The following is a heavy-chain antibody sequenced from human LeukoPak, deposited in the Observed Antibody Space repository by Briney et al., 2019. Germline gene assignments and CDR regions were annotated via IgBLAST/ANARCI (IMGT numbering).Heavy chain of an antibody. J-gene: IGHJ4*02. Sequence: SETLSLTCAVYGGSFTNYYWSWIRQPPGKGLEWIGEINHSGSTKYNPSLKSRVTISIDTSKNQLSLKLSSVTAADTAVYYCARSAESTVTAHFDYWGQGTLVTVSS. CDR2: INHSGST. D-gene: IGHD4-17*01. V-gene: IGHV4-34*01. CDR3: ARSAESTVTAHFDY. CDR1: GGSFTNYY.